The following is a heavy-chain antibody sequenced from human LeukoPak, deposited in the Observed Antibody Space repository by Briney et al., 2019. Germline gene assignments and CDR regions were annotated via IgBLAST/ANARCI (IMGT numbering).Heavy chain of an antibody. D-gene: IGHD6-19*01. V-gene: IGHV4-59*01. CDR3: ARGSQWLAPDY. CDR1: GGSINSYY. CDR2: IYYSGTT. J-gene: IGHJ4*02. Sequence: SETLALTCTVSGGSINSYYCSWIRQPPGKGLEWTGYIYYSGTTNYNPSLKSRVTISLDTSKNQFSLKLSSVTVADTAVYYCARGSQWLAPDYWGQGTLVTVSS.